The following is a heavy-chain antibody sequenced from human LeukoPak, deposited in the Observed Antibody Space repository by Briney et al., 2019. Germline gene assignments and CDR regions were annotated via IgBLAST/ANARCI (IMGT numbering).Heavy chain of an antibody. D-gene: IGHD3-3*01. CDR1: GYTFTSYG. V-gene: IGHV1-18*01. J-gene: IGHJ4*02. Sequence: ASVKVSCKASGYTFTSYGISWVRQAPGQGLEWMGWISAYNGNTNYAQKLQGRVTMTTDTSTSTAYMELRSLRSDDTAVYYCAGGRRERFWSGYYTNYFDYWGQGTLVTVSS. CDR2: ISAYNGNT. CDR3: AGGRRERFWSGYYTNYFDY.